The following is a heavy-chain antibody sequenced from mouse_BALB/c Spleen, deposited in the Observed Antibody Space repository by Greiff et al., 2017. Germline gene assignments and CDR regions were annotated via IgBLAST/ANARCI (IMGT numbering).Heavy chain of an antibody. CDR1: GFNIKDTY. J-gene: IGHJ3*01. Sequence: VQLKESGAELVKPGASVKLSCTASGFNIKDTYMHWVKQRPEQGLEWIGRIDPANGNTKYDPKFQGKATITADTSSNTAYLQLSSLTSEDTAVYYCATDGYFSGFPYWGQGTLVTVSA. CDR2: IDPANGNT. CDR3: ATDGYFSGFPY. D-gene: IGHD2-3*01. V-gene: IGHV14-3*02.